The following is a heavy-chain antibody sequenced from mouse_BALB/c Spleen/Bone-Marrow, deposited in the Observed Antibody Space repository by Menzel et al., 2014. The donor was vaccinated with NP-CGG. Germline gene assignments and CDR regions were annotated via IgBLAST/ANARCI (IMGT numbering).Heavy chain of an antibody. D-gene: IGHD1-1*01. V-gene: IGHV14-3*02. CDR3: ANYYYGSSLFAY. CDR1: GFNIKDTY. Sequence: EVMLVESGAELVKPGASVKLSCTASGFNIKDTYMHWVKQRPEQGLEWIGRIDPANGNTKYDPKFQGKATITADTSSNTAYLQLSRLTSEDTAVYYCANYYYGSSLFAYWGQGTLVTVSA. J-gene: IGHJ3*01. CDR2: IDPANGNT.